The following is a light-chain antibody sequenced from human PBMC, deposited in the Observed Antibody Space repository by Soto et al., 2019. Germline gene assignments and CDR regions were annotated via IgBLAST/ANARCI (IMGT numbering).Light chain of an antibody. J-gene: IGKJ1*01. CDR3: QQYGSSPWT. Sequence: EIVLTQSPGTLSLSPGEIATLSFSASQSVSSTFLAWYQQKPGQAPRLLIYDASSRATGIPDRFSGSGSGTDFTLTISSLEPEDFAVYYCQQYGSSPWTFGQGTKVDIK. V-gene: IGKV3-20*01. CDR2: DAS. CDR1: QSVSSTF.